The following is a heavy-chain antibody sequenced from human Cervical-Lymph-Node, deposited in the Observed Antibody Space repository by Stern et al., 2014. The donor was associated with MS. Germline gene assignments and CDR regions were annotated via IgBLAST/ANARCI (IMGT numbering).Heavy chain of an antibody. V-gene: IGHV2-5*01. D-gene: IGHD1-7*01. CDR2: HYWYNDE. CDR1: GFSLTTDGVG. CDR3: AHSFGSVSGTYSGMDA. Sequence: QVTLKESGPTLVKPTKTLTLTCTVSGFSLTTDGVGVAWIRQAPGKALEWLALHYWYNDERYNPSLNNRLTITRDTSKNQVVLRMTNMDPVDTGTYYCAHSFGSVSGTYSGMDAWGQGTTVTVS. J-gene: IGHJ6*02.